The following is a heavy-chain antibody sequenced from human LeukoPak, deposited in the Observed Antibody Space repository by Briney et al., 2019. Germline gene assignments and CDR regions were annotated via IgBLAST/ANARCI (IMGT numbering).Heavy chain of an antibody. J-gene: IGHJ3*02. CDR3: ATRSGYYSSHAFDI. CDR1: GFTFSSYS. V-gene: IGHV3-21*01. D-gene: IGHD3-22*01. Sequence: GGSLRLSCAASGFTFSSYSMNWVRQAPGKGLEWVSSISSSSSYIYYADSVKGRFTISRDNAKNSLYLQMNSLRAEDTAVYYCATRSGYYSSHAFDIWAKGQWSPSLQ. CDR2: ISSSSSYI.